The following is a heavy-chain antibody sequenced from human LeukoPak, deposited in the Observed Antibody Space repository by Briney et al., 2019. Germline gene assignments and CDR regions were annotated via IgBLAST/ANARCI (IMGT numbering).Heavy chain of an antibody. J-gene: IGHJ4*02. CDR2: IYGNGGT. D-gene: IGHD6-13*01. CDR3: AKGGSYSGSWYNPVDY. V-gene: IGHV3-53*05. Sequence: GGSLRLSCAASGFIVNAIYMTWVRQPPGKGLEWVSVIYGNGGTEYADSVKGRFTISRDNSKDSLYLQMNSLRTEDTALYYCAKGGSYSGSWYNPVDYWGQGTLVTVSS. CDR1: GFIVNAIY.